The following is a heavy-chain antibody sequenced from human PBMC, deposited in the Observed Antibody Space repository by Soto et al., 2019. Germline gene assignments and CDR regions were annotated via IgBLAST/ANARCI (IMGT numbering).Heavy chain of an antibody. V-gene: IGHV1-69*13. Sequence: SVKVSCKASGGTFSSYAISWVRQAPGQGLEWMGGIIPIFGTANYAQKFQGRVTITADESTSTAYMELSSLRSEDTAVYYCARGGQYSSGWSNWFDPWGQGTLVTVSS. CDR2: IIPIFGTA. CDR1: GGTFSSYA. D-gene: IGHD6-19*01. CDR3: ARGGQYSSGWSNWFDP. J-gene: IGHJ5*02.